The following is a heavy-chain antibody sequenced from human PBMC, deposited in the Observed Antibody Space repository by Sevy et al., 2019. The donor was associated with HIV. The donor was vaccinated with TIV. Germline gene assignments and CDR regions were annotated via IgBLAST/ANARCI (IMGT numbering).Heavy chain of an antibody. D-gene: IGHD3-22*01. J-gene: IGHJ4*02. CDR2: IYTSGST. CDR3: ARGGSYYYDSSGYQDY. Sequence: SETLSLTCTVSGGSISSGSYYWSWIRQPAGMGLEWIGRIYTSGSTNYNPSLKSRVTMSVDTSKNQFSLKLSSVTAADTAVYYCARGGSYYYDSSGYQDYWGQGTLVTVSS. CDR1: GGSISSGSYY. V-gene: IGHV4-61*02.